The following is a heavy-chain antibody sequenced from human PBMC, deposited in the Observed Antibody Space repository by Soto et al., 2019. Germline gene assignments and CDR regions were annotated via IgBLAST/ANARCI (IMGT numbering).Heavy chain of an antibody. J-gene: IGHJ6*02. D-gene: IGHD3-10*01. CDR2: ISYDGSNK. CDR3: ARDREEAPVHSWFHLGYYYGMDV. V-gene: IGHV3-30-3*01. CDR1: GFTFSSYA. Sequence: GGSLRLSCAASGFTFSSYAMHWVRQAPGKGLEWVAVISYDGSNKYYADSVKGRFTISRDNSKNTLYLQMNSLRAEDTAVYYCARDREEAPVHSWFHLGYYYGMDVWGQGTTVTVSS.